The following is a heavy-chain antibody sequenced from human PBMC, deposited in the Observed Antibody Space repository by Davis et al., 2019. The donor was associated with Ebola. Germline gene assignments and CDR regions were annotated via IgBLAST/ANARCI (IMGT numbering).Heavy chain of an antibody. Sequence: AASVKVSCKASGYSFTRFAMHWVRLAPGQRPEWMGWISAGKGDTQSSQRFRDRLTITRDTSANTVYMELSSLTIEDTAVYYCARPAPFYFDRNGNYESNWFDPWGQGTLVTVSP. CDR1: GYSFTRFA. J-gene: IGHJ5*02. CDR2: ISAGKGDT. CDR3: ARPAPFYFDRNGNYESNWFDP. V-gene: IGHV1-3*01. D-gene: IGHD3-22*01.